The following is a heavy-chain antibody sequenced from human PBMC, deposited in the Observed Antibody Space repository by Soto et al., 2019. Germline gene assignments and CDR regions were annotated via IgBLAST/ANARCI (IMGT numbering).Heavy chain of an antibody. J-gene: IGHJ5*02. CDR2: ISAYNGNT. CDR3: ARDPLAGLMNWFDP. D-gene: IGHD3-16*01. CDR1: GYTFTSYG. V-gene: IGHV1-18*04. Sequence: AAVKVSCKASGYTFTSYGISWVRQAPGQGLEWMGWISAYNGNTNYAQKLQGRVTMTTDTSTSTAYMELRSLRSDDTAVYYCARDPLAGLMNWFDPWRQGTLVTV.